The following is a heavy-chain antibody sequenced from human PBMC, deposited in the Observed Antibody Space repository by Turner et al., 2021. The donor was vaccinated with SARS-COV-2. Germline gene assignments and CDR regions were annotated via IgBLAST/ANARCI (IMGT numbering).Heavy chain of an antibody. CDR1: GFTFSSYA. V-gene: IGHV3-30*18. CDR3: AKDLGQLDWFDP. J-gene: IGHJ5*02. Sequence: VQLLESGGGLVQPGGSLRLSCAASGFTFSSYAMSWVRQAPGKGLEWVAVISYDGTNKYYADSVKGRFTISRDNSKNTLYLQMNSLRAEDTAVYYCAKDLGQLDWFDPWGQGTLVTVSS. D-gene: IGHD6-13*01. CDR2: ISYDGTNK.